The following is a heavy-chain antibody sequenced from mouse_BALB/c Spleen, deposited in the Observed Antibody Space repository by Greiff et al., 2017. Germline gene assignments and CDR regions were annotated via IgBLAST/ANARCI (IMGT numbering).Heavy chain of an antibody. J-gene: IGHJ1*01. Sequence: LMKPGASVKISCKASGYSFTGYYMHWVKQSHGKSLEWIGYISCYNGATSYNQKFKGKATFTVDTSSSTAYMQFNSLTSEDSAVYYCARGGLYGYDGYFDVWGAGTTVTVAS. CDR1: GYSFTGYY. V-gene: IGHV1S34*01. CDR3: ARGGLYGYDGYFDV. CDR2: ISCYNGAT. D-gene: IGHD2-2*01.